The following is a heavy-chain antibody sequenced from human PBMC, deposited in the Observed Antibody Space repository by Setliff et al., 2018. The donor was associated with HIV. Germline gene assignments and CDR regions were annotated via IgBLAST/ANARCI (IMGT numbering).Heavy chain of an antibody. CDR2: MYPSDSDT. J-gene: IGHJ4*02. V-gene: IGHV5-51*03. CDR1: KYSFDNYW. D-gene: IGHD5-12*01. Sequence: PGESLKISCKGSKYSFDNYWIGWVRQMPGKGLQYIGIMYPSDSDTRYSPSLQRQATLSADKSTSTVYLELTNLKASDSGVYYCARRGYSGFEGAWFDDWGQGTLVTVSS. CDR3: ARRGYSGFEGAWFDD.